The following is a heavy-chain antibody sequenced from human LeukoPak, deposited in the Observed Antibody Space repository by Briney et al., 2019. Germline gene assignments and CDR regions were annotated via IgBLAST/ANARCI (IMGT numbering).Heavy chain of an antibody. CDR3: ATGDDSLWRDP. CDR1: GYTFTDYY. Sequence: ASVKISCKVSGYTFTDYYMHWVQQAPGKGLEWMGLVDPEDGETIYAEKFQGRVTITADTSTDTAYMELSSLRSEDTAVYYCATGDDSLWRDPGGQGTLVPVAS. CDR2: VDPEDGET. D-gene: IGHD3-22*01. J-gene: IGHJ5*02. V-gene: IGHV1-69-2*01.